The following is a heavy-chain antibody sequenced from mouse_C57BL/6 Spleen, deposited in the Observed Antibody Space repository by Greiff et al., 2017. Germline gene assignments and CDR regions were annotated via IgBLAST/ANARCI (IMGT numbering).Heavy chain of an antibody. CDR1: GFTFSDYG. D-gene: IGHD2-3*01. Sequence: EVMLVESGGGLVKPGGSLKLSCAASGFTFSDYGMHWVRQAPEKGLEWVAYISSGSSTIYYADTVKGRFTISRANAKNTLFLQMISLRSEDTAVYYCARPTTFIYDGYFAWFAYWGQGTLVTVSS. CDR2: ISSGSSTI. CDR3: ARPTTFIYDGYFAWFAY. J-gene: IGHJ3*01. V-gene: IGHV5-17*01.